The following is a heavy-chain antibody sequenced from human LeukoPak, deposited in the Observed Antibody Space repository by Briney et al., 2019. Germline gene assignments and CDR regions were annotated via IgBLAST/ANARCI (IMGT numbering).Heavy chain of an antibody. Sequence: QAGRSLRLSCAASGFTFDDYAMHWVRQAPGKGLEWVSGISWNSGSIGYADSVKGRFTISRDNAKNSLYLQMNSLRAEDTALYYCAKGFSSWYGDAFDIWGQGTMVTVSS. CDR2: ISWNSGSI. J-gene: IGHJ3*02. CDR1: GFTFDDYA. D-gene: IGHD6-13*01. V-gene: IGHV3-9*01. CDR3: AKGFSSWYGDAFDI.